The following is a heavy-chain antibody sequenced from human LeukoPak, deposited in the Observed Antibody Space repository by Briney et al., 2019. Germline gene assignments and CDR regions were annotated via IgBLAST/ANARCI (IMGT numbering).Heavy chain of an antibody. J-gene: IGHJ4*02. Sequence: GGSLRLSCAASGFTFSSYSMNWVRQAPGKGLEWVSSISSSSSYIYYADSVKGRFTISRDNAKNSLYLQMNSLRAEDTAVYYCAREKANYYGSGSYYNYFDHWGQGTLVTVSS. CDR2: ISSSSSYI. CDR1: GFTFSSYS. D-gene: IGHD3-10*01. CDR3: AREKANYYGSGSYYNYFDH. V-gene: IGHV3-21*01.